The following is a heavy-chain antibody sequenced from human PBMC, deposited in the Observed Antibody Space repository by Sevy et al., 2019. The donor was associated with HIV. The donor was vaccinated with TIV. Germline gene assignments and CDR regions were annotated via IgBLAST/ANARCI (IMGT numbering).Heavy chain of an antibody. CDR3: ARDCSSTTCLWGLDV. J-gene: IGHJ6*02. CDR2: IKKDGSEK. V-gene: IGHV3-7*03. CDR1: GFSFSYYW. Sequence: GGSLRLSCAASGFSFSYYWMSWVRQAPGKGLEWVANIKKDGSEKYYVDSVKGRFIISRDNAKNSLYLQMNSLRAEDTALYYCARDCSSTTCLWGLDVWGQGTTVTVSS. D-gene: IGHD2-2*01.